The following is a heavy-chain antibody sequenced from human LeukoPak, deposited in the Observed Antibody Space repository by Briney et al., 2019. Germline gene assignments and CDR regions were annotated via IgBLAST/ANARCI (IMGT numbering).Heavy chain of an antibody. CDR1: GGSISSYY. CDR3: ARVSSSIAALSFDY. V-gene: IGHV4-59*08. J-gene: IGHJ4*02. Sequence: PSETLSLTCTVSGGSISSYYWSWIRQPPGKGLEWIGYIYYSGSTYYNPSLKSRVTISVDTSKNQFSLKLSSVTAADTAVYYCARVSSSIAALSFDYWGQGTLVTVSS. CDR2: IYYSGST. D-gene: IGHD6-6*01.